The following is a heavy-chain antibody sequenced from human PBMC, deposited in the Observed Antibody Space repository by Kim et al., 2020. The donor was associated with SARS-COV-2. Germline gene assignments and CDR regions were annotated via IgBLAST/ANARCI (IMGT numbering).Heavy chain of an antibody. D-gene: IGHD3-9*01. V-gene: IGHV7-4-1*02. Sequence: ASVKVSCKASGYTFTSYAMNWVRQAPGQGLEWMGWINTNTGNPTYAQGFTGRFVFSLDTSVSTAYLQISSLKAEDTAVYYCARVNMVLRYFDWPRMDVWGQGTTVTVSS. CDR2: INTNTGNP. CDR1: GYTFTSYA. J-gene: IGHJ6*02. CDR3: ARVNMVLRYFDWPRMDV.